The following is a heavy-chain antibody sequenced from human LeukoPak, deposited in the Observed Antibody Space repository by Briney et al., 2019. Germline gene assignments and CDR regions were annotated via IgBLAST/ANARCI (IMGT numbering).Heavy chain of an antibody. Sequence: GESLKISCKGSGYSFTSYWIGWVRQMPGKGLEWVGIIYPGDSDTRYSPSFQGQVTISADKSISTAYLQWSGLKASDTAMYYCARPIGATNWYFDYWGQGTLVTVSS. D-gene: IGHD1-26*01. J-gene: IGHJ4*02. CDR1: GYSFTSYW. V-gene: IGHV5-51*01. CDR2: IYPGDSDT. CDR3: ARPIGATNWYFDY.